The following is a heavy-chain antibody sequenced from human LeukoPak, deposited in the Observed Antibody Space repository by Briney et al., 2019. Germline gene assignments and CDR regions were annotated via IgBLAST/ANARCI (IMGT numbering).Heavy chain of an antibody. V-gene: IGHV3-74*01. Sequence: GGSLRLSCAASGFTFTSYWMHWVRQAPGKGLVWVSRVNSDGSSTTYADSVKGRFTISRDNAKNTLYLQMNSLRAEDTAVYYCARAYCSSTSCYTPDAFDIWGQGTMVTVSS. J-gene: IGHJ3*02. CDR3: ARAYCSSTSCYTPDAFDI. CDR1: GFTFTSYW. D-gene: IGHD2-2*02. CDR2: VNSDGSST.